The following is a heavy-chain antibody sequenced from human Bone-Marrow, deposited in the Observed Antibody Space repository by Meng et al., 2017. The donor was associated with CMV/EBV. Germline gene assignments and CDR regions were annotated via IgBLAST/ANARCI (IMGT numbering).Heavy chain of an antibody. CDR2: ISYDGSNK. CDR1: GFTFSSYA. Sequence: GESLKISCAASGFTFSSYAMHWVRQAPGKGLEWVAVISYDGSNKYYADSVKGRFTISRDNAKNSLYLQMNSLRAEDTAVYYCAKDMVRGVSFYYYGMDVWGQGTMVTVSS. D-gene: IGHD3-10*01. CDR3: AKDMVRGVSFYYYGMDV. J-gene: IGHJ6*02. V-gene: IGHV3-30-3*02.